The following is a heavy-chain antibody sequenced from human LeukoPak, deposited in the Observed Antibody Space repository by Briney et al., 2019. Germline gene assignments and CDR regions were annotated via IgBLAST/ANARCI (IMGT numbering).Heavy chain of an antibody. J-gene: IGHJ3*02. Sequence: GGSLRLSCAASGFIFKNYDMSWVRQAPGKGLEWVSIISGSSDTTRYGDSVRGRFTTSRDNPRNTLYLQMNSLRVDDTAVYYCAKADATIGGAFDIWGQGTMVTVSS. V-gene: IGHV3-23*01. CDR2: ISGSSDTT. CDR3: AKADATIGGAFDI. D-gene: IGHD3-3*01. CDR1: GFIFKNYD.